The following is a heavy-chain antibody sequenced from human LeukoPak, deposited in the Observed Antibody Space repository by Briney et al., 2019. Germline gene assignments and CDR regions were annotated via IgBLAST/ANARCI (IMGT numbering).Heavy chain of an antibody. V-gene: IGHV4-31*03. CDR2: IYSSGDT. CDR1: GGSITSGTYY. J-gene: IGHJ6*02. CDR3: ARDPNYYGSGSYGYGMDV. D-gene: IGHD3-10*01. Sequence: PSETLSLTCTVSGGSITSGTYYWTWIRHHPGKGLEWIGYIYSSGDTQYNPSLRSRVAMSVDTSKNQFSLKLSSVTAADTAVYYCARDPNYYGSGSYGYGMDVWGQGTTVTVSS.